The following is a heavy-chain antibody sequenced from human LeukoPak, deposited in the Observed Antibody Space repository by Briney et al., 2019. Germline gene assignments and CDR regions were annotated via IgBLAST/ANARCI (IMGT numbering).Heavy chain of an antibody. J-gene: IGHJ4*02. D-gene: IGHD6-13*01. CDR2: IYYSGST. CDR3: AREAGSSWLDFDY. CDR1: GGSISSYY. V-gene: IGHV4-59*13. Sequence: PSETLSLTCTVSGGSISSYYWSWIRQPPGKGLEWIGYIYYSGSTNYNPSLKSRFTISGDTSKNQFSLKLSSVTAADTAVYYCAREAGSSWLDFDYWGQGTLVTVSS.